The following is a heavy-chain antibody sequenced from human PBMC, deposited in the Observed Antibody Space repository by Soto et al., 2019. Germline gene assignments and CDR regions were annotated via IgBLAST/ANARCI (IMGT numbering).Heavy chain of an antibody. Sequence: GASVKVSCKASGYTFTGYYMHWVRQAPGQGLEWMGWINPNSGGTNYVQKFQGRVTMTRDTSISTAYMELSRLRSDDTAVYYCARALGYCSSTSCPDPWGQGTLVTVS. D-gene: IGHD2-2*01. CDR1: GYTFTGYY. CDR2: INPNSGGT. CDR3: ARALGYCSSTSCPDP. J-gene: IGHJ5*02. V-gene: IGHV1-2*02.